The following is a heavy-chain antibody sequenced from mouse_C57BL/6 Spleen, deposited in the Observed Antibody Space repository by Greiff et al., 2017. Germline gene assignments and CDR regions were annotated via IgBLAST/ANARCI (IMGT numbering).Heavy chain of an antibody. CDR1: GFTFSSSA. CDR2: ISSGGDYT. CDR3: ARDDSFAY. D-gene: IGHD2-4*01. Sequence: EVKLMESGEGLVKPGGSLKLSCAASGFTFSSSAMSWVRQTPEKRLAWVAYISSGGDYTYYADTVKGRFTISRDNARNTLYLQMSSLKSEDTAMYYCARDDSFAYWGQGTLVTVSA. J-gene: IGHJ3*01. V-gene: IGHV5S21*01.